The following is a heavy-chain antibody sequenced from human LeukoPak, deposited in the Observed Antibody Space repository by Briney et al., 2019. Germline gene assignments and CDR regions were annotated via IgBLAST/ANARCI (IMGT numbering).Heavy chain of an antibody. CDR1: GFTFTNYA. CDR2: ISYDETNK. D-gene: IGHD4-23*01. V-gene: IGHV3-30*04. CDR3: AKNNDYGGSYWYFDL. J-gene: IGHJ2*01. Sequence: GRSLRLSCAASGFTFTNYAMHWVRQAPGKGLVWVAVISYDETNKYYEDSVKGRFTISRDSSKNTLYLQMSSLRDEDTAVYYCAKNNDYGGSYWYFDLWGRGTLVTVSS.